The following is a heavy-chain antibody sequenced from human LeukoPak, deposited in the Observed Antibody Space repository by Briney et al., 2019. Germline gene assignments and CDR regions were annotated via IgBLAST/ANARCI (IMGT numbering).Heavy chain of an antibody. V-gene: IGHV4-39*07. J-gene: IGHJ4*02. D-gene: IGHD1-26*01. CDR3: NVFGGSYSGYYFDY. CDR1: GGSISSSSYY. CDR2: IYYSGST. Sequence: PAETLSLTCTVSGGSISSSSYYWGWIRQPPRKGLEWIGSIYYSGSTYYNPSLKSRVTISVDTSKNQFSLKLSSVTAADTAVYYCNVFGGSYSGYYFDYWGQGTLVTVSS.